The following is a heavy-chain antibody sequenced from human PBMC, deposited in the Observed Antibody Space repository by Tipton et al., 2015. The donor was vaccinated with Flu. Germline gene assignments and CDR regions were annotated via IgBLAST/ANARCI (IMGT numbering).Heavy chain of an antibody. V-gene: IGHV3-13*05. J-gene: IGHJ3*02. Sequence: SLRLSCAASGFTFSTYDMHWVRQLTGKGLEWVSVIGTVGDPFYSDSVKGRFTISRENAKNSFYLHMNSLRAGDTAVYFCARGLYCNTTSCKVGEDAFDIWGQGTMVTVSS. CDR3: ARGLYCNTTSCKVGEDAFDI. D-gene: IGHD2-2*01. CDR2: IGTVGDP. CDR1: GFTFSTYD.